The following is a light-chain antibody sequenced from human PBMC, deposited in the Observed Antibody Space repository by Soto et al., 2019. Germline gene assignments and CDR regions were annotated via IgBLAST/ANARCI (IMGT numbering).Light chain of an antibody. J-gene: IGKJ3*01. CDR3: QQYAYSPPT. Sequence: VLTQSPATLSLSPGERATLSCRASQSVRSNCLAWYQHKPGQAPRLLIYGTSSRATDIPDRFTGSGSGTDFTLTISRLEPEDFAVYFCQQYAYSPPTFGPGTKVDIK. CDR1: QSVRSNC. CDR2: GTS. V-gene: IGKV3-20*01.